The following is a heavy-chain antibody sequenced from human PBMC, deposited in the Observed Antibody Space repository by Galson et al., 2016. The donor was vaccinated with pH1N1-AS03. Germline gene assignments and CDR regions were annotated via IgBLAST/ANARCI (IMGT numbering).Heavy chain of an antibody. J-gene: IGHJ6*03. D-gene: IGHD3-16*01. CDR1: GDSVSSDSAA. Sequence: CAISGDSVSSDSAAWNWVRQSPSRGLGWLGRTYYRSRWYYDYKVSVKSRITINPDTSKNQFSLQLNSVTPADTAVYYCARVQWGSSLVSYYYLDVWGKGTTVIVSS. CDR2: TYYRSRWYY. V-gene: IGHV6-1*01. CDR3: ARVQWGSSLVSYYYLDV.